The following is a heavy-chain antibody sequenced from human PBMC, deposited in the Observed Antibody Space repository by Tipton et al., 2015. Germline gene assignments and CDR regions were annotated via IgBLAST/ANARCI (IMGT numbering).Heavy chain of an antibody. V-gene: IGHV4-30-2*03. Sequence: LRLSCAVYGGSFSGYTWHWIRQPPGKGLEWIGSYYYTGATYYNPSLKSRVNISADRSKDHFSLRLTSVAAADTAVYYCARLGRWLEVDFWGQGTLVTASS. D-gene: IGHD5-24*01. CDR1: GGSFSGYT. J-gene: IGHJ4*02. CDR3: ARLGRWLEVDF. CDR2: YYYTGAT.